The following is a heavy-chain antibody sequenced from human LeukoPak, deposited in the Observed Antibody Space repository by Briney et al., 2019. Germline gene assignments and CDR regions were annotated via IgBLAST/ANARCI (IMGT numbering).Heavy chain of an antibody. CDR2: TKQDGSEK. CDR3: ARDTGIWFGESYFDY. J-gene: IGHJ4*02. D-gene: IGHD3-10*01. CDR1: GFTFSSYW. Sequence: PGGSLRLSCAASGFTFSSYWMSWVRQAPGKGLEWVANTKQDGSEKYYVDSVKGRFTISRDNAKNSLYLQMNSLRAEDTAVYYCARDTGIWFGESYFDYWGQGTPVTVSS. V-gene: IGHV3-7*01.